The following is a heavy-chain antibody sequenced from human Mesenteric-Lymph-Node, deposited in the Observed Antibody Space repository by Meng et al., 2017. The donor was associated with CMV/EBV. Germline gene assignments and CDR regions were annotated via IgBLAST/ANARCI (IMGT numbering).Heavy chain of an antibody. J-gene: IGHJ5*02. CDR1: GFVFSSHN. CDR2: IWYDGSNK. V-gene: IGHV3-33*06. CDR3: AKDITEESYGFWSGMVFDP. D-gene: IGHD3-3*01. Sequence: GGSLRLSCAASGFVFSSHNMHWVRQAPGKGLEWVAVIWYDGSNKYYVDSVKGRFTISRDNSKKTVYLLLDNLRAEDTAIYYCAKDITEESYGFWSGMVFDPWGQGTLVTVSS.